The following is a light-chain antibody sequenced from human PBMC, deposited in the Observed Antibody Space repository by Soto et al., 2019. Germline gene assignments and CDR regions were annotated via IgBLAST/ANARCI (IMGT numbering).Light chain of an antibody. V-gene: IGLV2-8*01. J-gene: IGLJ1*01. CDR3: SSYAGNNIHYV. Sequence: QSALTQPPSASGSPGQSVTISCTGTSSDVGGYNYVSWYQQHPGKAPKLIIYEVNKRPSGVPDRFSGSKSGNTASLTVSGLQAGDEADYYCSSYAGNNIHYVFGTGTNVTVL. CDR2: EVN. CDR1: SSDVGGYNY.